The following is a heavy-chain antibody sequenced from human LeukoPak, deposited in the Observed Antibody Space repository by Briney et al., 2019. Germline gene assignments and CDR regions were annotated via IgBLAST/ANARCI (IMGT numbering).Heavy chain of an antibody. CDR1: GFTVSSNS. CDR2: IYSGGSM. V-gene: IGHV3-53*01. Sequence: PGGSLRLSCIVSGFTVSSNSINWVRQAPGKGLEWVSVIYSGGSMEYADSVRGRFTISRDNSRDTVYLQMNSLRAEDTAVYFCARVGHNFGFNFLDVWGKGTTVTISS. D-gene: IGHD3-3*01. J-gene: IGHJ6*04. CDR3: ARVGHNFGFNFLDV.